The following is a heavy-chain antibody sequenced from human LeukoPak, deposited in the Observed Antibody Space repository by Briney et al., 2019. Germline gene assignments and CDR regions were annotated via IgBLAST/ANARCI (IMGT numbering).Heavy chain of an antibody. CDR3: ARGSIVVVPAATYYYYYGMDV. CDR2: INHSGST. D-gene: IGHD2-2*01. J-gene: IGHJ6*02. V-gene: IGHV4-34*01. Sequence: PSETLSLTCAVYGGSFSGYYWSWIRQPPGKGLEWIGEINHSGSTNYNPSLKSRVTISVDTSKNQFSLKPSSVTAADTAVYYCARGSIVVVPAATYYYYYGMDVWGRRTTVTVSS. CDR1: GGSFSGYY.